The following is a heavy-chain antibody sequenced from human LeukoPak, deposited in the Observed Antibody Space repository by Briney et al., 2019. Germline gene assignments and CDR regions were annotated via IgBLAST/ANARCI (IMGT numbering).Heavy chain of an antibody. D-gene: IGHD6-19*01. CDR2: IYHSGST. V-gene: IGHV4-59*12. J-gene: IGHJ4*02. CDR1: GDSISGYY. CDR3: ARFAVAGYFDY. Sequence: PSETLSLTCTVSGDSISGYYWSWIRQPPGKGLEWIGYIYHSGSTKNNPSLKSRVTISVDTSKNQFSLKLSSVTAADTAVYYCARFAVAGYFDYWGQGTLVTVSS.